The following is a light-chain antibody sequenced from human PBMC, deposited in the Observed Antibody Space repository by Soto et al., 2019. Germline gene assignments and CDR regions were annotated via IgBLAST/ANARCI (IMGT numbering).Light chain of an antibody. Sequence: QSVLTQPASVSGSPGQSITISCTGTSSDVGNYNRVSWYQQHPGKAPTLITYEVTDRPSGVSNRFSGSKSGNTASLTISGLQAEDEAEYYCSSYTNINTRACVFGTGTKVTVL. CDR2: EVT. CDR1: SSDVGNYNR. V-gene: IGLV2-14*01. CDR3: SSYTNINTRACV. J-gene: IGLJ1*01.